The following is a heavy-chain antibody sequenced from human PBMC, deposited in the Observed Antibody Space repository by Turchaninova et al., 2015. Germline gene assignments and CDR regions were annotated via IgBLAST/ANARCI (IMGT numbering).Heavy chain of an antibody. CDR1: GGSFSGYY. D-gene: IGHD1-1*01. V-gene: IGHV4-34*01. CDR2: INHSGST. CDR3: ARDHTSTGVDY. J-gene: IGHJ4*02. Sequence: QVQLQQWGAGLLKPSETLSLTCAVYGGSFSGYYWSWIRQPPGKGLEWTGEINHSGSTNYNPSLKRRVTISLDTSKNQFSLKVRSVTAADTAVYDCARDHTSTGVDYWGQGTLVTVSS.